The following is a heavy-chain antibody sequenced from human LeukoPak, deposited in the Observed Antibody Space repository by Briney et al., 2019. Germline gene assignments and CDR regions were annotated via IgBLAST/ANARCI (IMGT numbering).Heavy chain of an antibody. CDR3: ARGKDGDYGFDY. CDR2: IKSDGSST. Sequence: GGSLRLSCAASGFTLSSYWMHWVRQAPGKGLVWVSRIKSDGSSTSYADSVKGRFTISRDNAKNTLYLQMNSLRAEDTAVYYCARGKDGDYGFDYWGQGTLVTVSS. CDR1: GFTLSSYW. D-gene: IGHD4-17*01. J-gene: IGHJ4*02. V-gene: IGHV3-74*01.